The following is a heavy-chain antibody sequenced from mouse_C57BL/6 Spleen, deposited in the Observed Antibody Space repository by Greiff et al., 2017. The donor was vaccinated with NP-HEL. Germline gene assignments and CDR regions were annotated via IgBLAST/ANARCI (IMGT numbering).Heavy chain of an antibody. V-gene: IGHV1-18*01. CDR2: INPNNGGT. Sequence: EVQLQQSGPELVKPGASVKIPCKASGYTFTDYNMDWVKQSHGKSLEWIGDINPNNGGTIYNQKFKGKATLTVDKSSSTAYMELRSLTSEDTAVYYCALYYDYDGFAYWGQWTLVTVSA. D-gene: IGHD2-4*01. CDR3: ALYYDYDGFAY. J-gene: IGHJ3*01. CDR1: GYTFTDYN.